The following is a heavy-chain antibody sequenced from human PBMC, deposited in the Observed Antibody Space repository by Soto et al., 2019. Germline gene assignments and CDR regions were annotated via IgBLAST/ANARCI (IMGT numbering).Heavy chain of an antibody. CDR3: AKDLKKRDYYYYYGMDV. CDR1: GFTFSSYA. J-gene: IGHJ6*02. CDR2: ISGSGGST. V-gene: IGHV3-23*01. Sequence: GGSLRLSCAASGFTFSSYAMSWVRQAPGKGLEWVSAISGSGGSTYYADSVKGRFTISRDNSKNTLYLQMNSLRAEDTAVYYWAKDLKKRDYYYYYGMDVWGQGTTVTVSS.